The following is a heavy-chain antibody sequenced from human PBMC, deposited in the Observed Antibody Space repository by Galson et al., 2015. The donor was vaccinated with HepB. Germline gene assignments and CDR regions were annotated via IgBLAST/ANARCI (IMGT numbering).Heavy chain of an antibody. D-gene: IGHD6-13*01. CDR2: IIPVFHTP. V-gene: IGHV1-69*13. CDR1: GGTFNSYG. Sequence: SVKVSCKASGGTFNSYGISWVRQAPGQGLEWMGEIIPVFHTPNYAQKFQGKVTFSADESTSTAFMELSSLRSEDTAVYYCARDVMAAALNDAFDIWGQGTMVTVSS. J-gene: IGHJ3*02. CDR3: ARDVMAAALNDAFDI.